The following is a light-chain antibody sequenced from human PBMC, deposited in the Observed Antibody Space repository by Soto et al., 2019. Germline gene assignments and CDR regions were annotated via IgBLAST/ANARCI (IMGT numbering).Light chain of an antibody. V-gene: IGKV2-30*01. CDR2: RVS. CDR3: MQGTHWPPT. CDR1: QSLVYSDGIAY. Sequence: EVVRTQSPLSLPVTLGQPASISCRSSQSLVYSDGIAYLNWFHQRPGQSPRRLIYRVSNRDSGVPDRFSGSGSGTDFTLKISRVEAEDVGVYYCMQGTHWPPTFGRGTKVEIK. J-gene: IGKJ1*01.